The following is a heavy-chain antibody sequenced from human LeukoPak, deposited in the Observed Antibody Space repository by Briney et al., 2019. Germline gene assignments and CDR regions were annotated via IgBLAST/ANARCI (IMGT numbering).Heavy chain of an antibody. D-gene: IGHD4-11*01. V-gene: IGHV3-30*02. J-gene: IGHJ4*02. CDR1: GLTFSSYG. CDR2: IRYDGSNE. Sequence: GGSLRLSCAASGLTFSSYGIHWVRQAPGKGLEWVSFIRYDGSNEYYADSVKGRLTISRDNSKNTLSLQMNSLRPEDTAVYYCARDYSNCLDYWGQGTLVTVSS. CDR3: ARDYSNCLDY.